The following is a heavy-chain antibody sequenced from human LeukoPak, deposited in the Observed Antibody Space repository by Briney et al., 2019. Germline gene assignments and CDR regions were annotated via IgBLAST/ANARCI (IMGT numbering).Heavy chain of an antibody. CDR2: INQDGSEK. Sequence: GGSLRLSCAASGFTFSNYWISWVRQAPGKGLEWVANINQDGSEKYYVDSVKGRFNISRDNAKNTLYLQMNSLRAEDTAVYYCAKGKASGWYIVDYWGQGTLVTVSS. V-gene: IGHV3-7*03. CDR3: AKGKASGWYIVDY. D-gene: IGHD6-19*01. J-gene: IGHJ4*02. CDR1: GFTFSNYW.